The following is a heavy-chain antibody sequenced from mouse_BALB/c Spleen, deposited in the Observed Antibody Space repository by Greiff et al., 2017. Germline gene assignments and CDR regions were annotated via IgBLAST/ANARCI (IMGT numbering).Heavy chain of an antibody. CDR3: ARRAYYGNRFYAMDY. Sequence: QVQLKQSGPGLVAPSQSLSITCTVSGFSLSRYSVHWVRQPPGKGLEWLGMIWGGGSTDYNSALKSRLSISKDNSKSQVFLKMNGLQTYDTAMYYCARRAYYGNRFYAMDYWGQGTSVTVSS. CDR2: IWGGGST. D-gene: IGHD2-10*01. V-gene: IGHV2-6-4*01. CDR1: GFSLSRYS. J-gene: IGHJ4*01.